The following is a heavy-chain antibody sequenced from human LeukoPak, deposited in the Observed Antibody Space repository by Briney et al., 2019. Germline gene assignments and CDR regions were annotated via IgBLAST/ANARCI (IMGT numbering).Heavy chain of an antibody. J-gene: IGHJ4*02. V-gene: IGHV5-51*01. CDR1: GYSFTSYW. CDR3: ARQTYYDSSGSDY. Sequence: GESLQISCKGSGYSFTSYWIGWVRQMPGKGLEWMGIIYPGDSDTRYSPSFQGQVTISADKSISTAYLQWSSLKASDTAMYYCARQTYYDSSGSDYWGQGTLVTVSS. CDR2: IYPGDSDT. D-gene: IGHD3-22*01.